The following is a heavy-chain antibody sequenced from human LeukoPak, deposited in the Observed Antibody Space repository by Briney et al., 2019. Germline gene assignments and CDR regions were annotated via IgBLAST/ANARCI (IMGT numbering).Heavy chain of an antibody. J-gene: IGHJ4*02. Sequence: HPGGSLRLSCAASGFTFSTYWMSWVRQAPGKGLEWVANIKEDGSEKYYVDSVKGRFTVSRDNVKNSLYLQMNSQRAEDTAVYYCSRAGLRWGQGTLVTVSS. D-gene: IGHD4-17*01. CDR3: SRAGLR. CDR1: GFTFSTYW. V-gene: IGHV3-7*01. CDR2: IKEDGSEK.